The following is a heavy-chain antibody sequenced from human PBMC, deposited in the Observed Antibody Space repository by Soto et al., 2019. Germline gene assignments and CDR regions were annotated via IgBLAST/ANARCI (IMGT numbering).Heavy chain of an antibody. CDR3: ASYTVNNSVYYDY. Sequence: QVQLQESGPGLVKSSQTLSLTCSVSGTSISSGDRYWRWIRQPPGRGLEWIGYIYYTGSTYPSPPLTSRLTISGDTSTTQFSLKLTYAAAADTDVYYCASYTVNNSVYYDYWVQGTLVTVSS. J-gene: IGHJ4*02. V-gene: IGHV4-30-4*01. CDR2: IYYTGST. CDR1: GTSISSGDRY. D-gene: IGHD6-19*01.